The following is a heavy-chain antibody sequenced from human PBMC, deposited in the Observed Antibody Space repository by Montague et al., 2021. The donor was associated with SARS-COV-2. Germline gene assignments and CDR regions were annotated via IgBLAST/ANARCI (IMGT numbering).Heavy chain of an antibody. CDR3: ARDIHTSSREGVDA. CDR2: ISASGTDI. CDR1: GFTFTDYF. Sequence: SLRLSCAASGFTFTDYFMFWSRQAPGKGLEWISYISASGTDIYYADSVKGRFTISRDNAKNSLYLQMNSLRAEDTAVYYCARDIHTSSREGVDAWGQGTTVTVSS. J-gene: IGHJ6*02. D-gene: IGHD6-13*01. V-gene: IGHV3-11*01.